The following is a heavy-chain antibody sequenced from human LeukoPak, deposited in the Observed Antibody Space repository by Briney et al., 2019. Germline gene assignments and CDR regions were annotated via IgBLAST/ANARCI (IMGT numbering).Heavy chain of an antibody. V-gene: IGHV3-23*01. J-gene: IGHJ6*02. CDR1: GFTVSNIY. CDR2: ISGSGGST. D-gene: IGHD5-12*01. CDR3: AKDLGYSGYDLGGYGMDV. Sequence: SGGSLRLSRAASGFTVSNIYMSWVRQAPGRGLEWVSAISGSGGSTYYADSVKGRFTISRDNSKNTLYLQMNSLRAEDTAVYYCAKDLGYSGYDLGGYGMDVWGQGTTVTVSS.